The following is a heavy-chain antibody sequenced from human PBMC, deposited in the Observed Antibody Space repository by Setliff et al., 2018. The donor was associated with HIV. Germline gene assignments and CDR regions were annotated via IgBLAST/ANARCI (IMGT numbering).Heavy chain of an antibody. Sequence: PGGSLRLSCSTSGFIFNNFWMHWVRQAPGKGLVWVSCISGSGTTTKYADFVRGRFTISRDNSNNTLYLHMNNLRADDTAVYYCTRGQRLTIFGVVIRRDWFDPCGQGTLVTVSS. CDR2: ISGSGTTT. J-gene: IGHJ5*02. CDR3: TRGQRLTIFGVVIRRDWFDP. V-gene: IGHV3-74*01. D-gene: IGHD3-3*01. CDR1: GFIFNNFW.